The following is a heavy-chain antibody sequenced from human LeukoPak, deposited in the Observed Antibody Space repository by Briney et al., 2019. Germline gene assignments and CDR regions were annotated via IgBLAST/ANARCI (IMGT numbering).Heavy chain of an antibody. CDR1: GGTFSINA. CDR2: IITIFGRA. D-gene: IGHD6-19*01. Sequence: ASVTVSFKASGGTFSINAISWVRQAPGQGNEWMGGIITIFGRANYSQKFQGRVTITADKATSTDYIQLSSLRSEDTAVYYCARVLISDSSGWGYFDYWGQGTLVTVSS. J-gene: IGHJ4*02. V-gene: IGHV1-69*06. CDR3: ARVLISDSSGWGYFDY.